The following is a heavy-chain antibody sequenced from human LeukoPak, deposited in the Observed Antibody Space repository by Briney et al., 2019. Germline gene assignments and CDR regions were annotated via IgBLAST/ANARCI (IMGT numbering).Heavy chain of an antibody. D-gene: IGHD4-23*01. CDR2: IYTSGST. CDR3: ARNSPGYWYFDL. CDR1: GGSISSGSYY. J-gene: IGHJ2*01. Sequence: SSETLSLTCTVSGGSISSGSYYWSWIRQPAGKGLEWIGRIYTSGSTNYNPSLKSRVTMSVDTSKNQFSLKLSSVTAADTAVYYCARNSPGYWYFDLWGRGTLVTVSS. V-gene: IGHV4-61*02.